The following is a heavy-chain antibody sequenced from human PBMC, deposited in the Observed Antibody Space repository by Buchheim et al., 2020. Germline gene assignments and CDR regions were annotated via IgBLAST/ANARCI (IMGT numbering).Heavy chain of an antibody. CDR3: ARENDSNALDS. D-gene: IGHD2-15*01. J-gene: IGHJ4*02. CDR1: GLSLRNIGVS. V-gene: IGHV2-70*15. CDR2: IDWDDGK. Sequence: QVSLRESGPAQVRTTETLTLTCTVSGLSLRNIGVSVSWIRQPPGKPLQWLARIDWDDGKYYNTSLETRLTVSKRTSKKQVVLTLTNVDPADTATYYCARENDSNALDSWGQGTL.